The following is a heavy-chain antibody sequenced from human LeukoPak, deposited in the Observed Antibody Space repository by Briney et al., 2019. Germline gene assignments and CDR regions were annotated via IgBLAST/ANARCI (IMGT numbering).Heavy chain of an antibody. CDR3: ARVVTKGYYYYMDV. Sequence: GGSLRLSCAASGFAVSSNYMSWVRQAPGKGLEWVSVIYSGGSTYYADSVKGRFTISRDNSKNTLYLQMNSLRAEDTAVYYCARVVTKGYYYYMDVWGKGTTVTVSS. D-gene: IGHD3-3*01. V-gene: IGHV3-53*01. CDR2: IYSGGST. CDR1: GFAVSSNY. J-gene: IGHJ6*03.